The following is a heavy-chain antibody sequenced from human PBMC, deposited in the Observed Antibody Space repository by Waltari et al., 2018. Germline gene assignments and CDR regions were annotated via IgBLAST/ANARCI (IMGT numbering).Heavy chain of an antibody. CDR1: GGCISSYY. J-gene: IGHJ3*02. Sequence: QVQLQESGPGLVKPSETLSLTCAVSGGCISSYYWRWIREPAGKGLEWIGRIYTSGSTNYNPSLKSRVTMSVDTSKNQFSLKLSSVTAADTAVYYCARDFGSSGWYRGDAFDIWGQGTMVTVSS. CDR3: ARDFGSSGWYRGDAFDI. D-gene: IGHD6-19*01. CDR2: IYTSGST. V-gene: IGHV4-4*07.